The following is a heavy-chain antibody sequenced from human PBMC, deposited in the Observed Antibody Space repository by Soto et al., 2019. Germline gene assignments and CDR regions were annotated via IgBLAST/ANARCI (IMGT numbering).Heavy chain of an antibody. Sequence: EVQLLESGGGLVQPGGSLRLSCATSGFTFTNYAMSWVRQAPGKGLEWVSVISGSGRRTYYADSVKGRFTISRDNSKNTLYLQMSTLRAEDAAVYFCAKAIGGCTDLYYFDYWGQGTLVTVSS. CDR3: AKAIGGCTDLYYFDY. D-gene: IGHD6-19*01. CDR2: ISGSGRRT. CDR1: GFTFTNYA. V-gene: IGHV3-23*01. J-gene: IGHJ4*02.